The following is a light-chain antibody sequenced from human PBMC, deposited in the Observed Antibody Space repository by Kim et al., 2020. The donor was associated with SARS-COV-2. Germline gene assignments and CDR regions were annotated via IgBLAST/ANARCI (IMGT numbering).Light chain of an antibody. CDR1: QTVHNY. J-gene: IGKJ4*01. Sequence: EIVLTQSPVTLSLSPGERATLSCRATQTVHNYLAWYQQKPGQPPRLLIYDASNRATGIPARFSGSGSGTDFTLTISSLEPEDFAVYYCQQRRDWPLTFGGGTKVDIK. CDR3: QQRRDWPLT. CDR2: DAS. V-gene: IGKV3-11*01.